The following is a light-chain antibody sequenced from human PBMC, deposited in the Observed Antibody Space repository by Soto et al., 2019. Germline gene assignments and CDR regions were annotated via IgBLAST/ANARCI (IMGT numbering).Light chain of an antibody. J-gene: IGKJ1*01. Sequence: EIGLTQSPGTLSVSPGGRATLSCRASQTISSNYLGWYQQKPGQAPSLLIYGTSRRATGIPDRFSGSGSGTDFTLTISRLEPEDSAIYYCQQYGSWTFGQGTKVEIK. CDR2: GTS. CDR3: QQYGSWT. CDR1: QTISSNY. V-gene: IGKV3-20*01.